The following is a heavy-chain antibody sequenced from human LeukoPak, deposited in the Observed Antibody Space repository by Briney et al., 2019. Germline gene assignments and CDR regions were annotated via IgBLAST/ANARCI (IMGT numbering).Heavy chain of an antibody. V-gene: IGHV3-23*01. CDR3: ARGPSGYHNT. CDR1: GFTFSSSW. D-gene: IGHD5-12*01. Sequence: PGGSLRLSCAASGFTFSSSWMHWVCQAPEKGLEWVSAISGSGGSTYYADSVKGRFTISRDNSKNTLYLQMNSLRAEDTAVYYCARGPSGYHNTGGQGTLVTVSS. CDR2: ISGSGGST. J-gene: IGHJ4*02.